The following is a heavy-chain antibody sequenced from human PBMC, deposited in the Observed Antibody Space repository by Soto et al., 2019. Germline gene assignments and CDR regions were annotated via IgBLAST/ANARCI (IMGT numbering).Heavy chain of an antibody. CDR2: IDYSGST. CDR1: GDSMTGAN. Sequence: QVQLQESGQGLLKPSETLSLTCSVSGDSMTGANWGWFRQSPEKGLEWIGYIDYSGSTNYNPSLRSRITITIDTSSNQFSLNLASVTAADAAVYYCTRARYGDHFDSWGQGTLVTVSS. CDR3: TRARYGDHFDS. V-gene: IGHV4-59*01. D-gene: IGHD4-17*01. J-gene: IGHJ4*02.